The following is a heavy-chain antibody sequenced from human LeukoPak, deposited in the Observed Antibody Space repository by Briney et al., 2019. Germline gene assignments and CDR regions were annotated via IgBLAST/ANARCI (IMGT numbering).Heavy chain of an antibody. Sequence: SQTLSLTCAISGDSVSSNSAAWNWIRQSPSRGLEWLGRTYYRSKWYNDYAVSVKSRITINPDPSKNQLSLQLNSVTPEDTAVYYCARMRSSSGYYYEDAFDIWGQGTMVTVPS. CDR3: ARMRSSSGYYYEDAFDI. V-gene: IGHV6-1*01. CDR1: GDSVSSNSAA. D-gene: IGHD3-22*01. J-gene: IGHJ3*02. CDR2: TYYRSKWYN.